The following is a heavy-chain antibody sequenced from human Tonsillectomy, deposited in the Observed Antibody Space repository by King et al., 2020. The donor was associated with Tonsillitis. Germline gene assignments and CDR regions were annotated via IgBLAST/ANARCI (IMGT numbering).Heavy chain of an antibody. D-gene: IGHD3-22*01. Sequence: QLQESGPGLVKPSETLSLTCTVSGGSVSSGSYYWGWIRQPPGKGLEWIGYIYYSGSTNYNPSLKSRVNISVDTSKNQFSLKLSSVTAADTAVYYCARENISIVMLVVAPDAFYIWGQGTMVSVSS. CDR3: ARENISIVMLVVAPDAFYI. J-gene: IGHJ3*02. V-gene: IGHV4-61*01. CDR2: IYYSGST. CDR1: GGSVSSGSYY.